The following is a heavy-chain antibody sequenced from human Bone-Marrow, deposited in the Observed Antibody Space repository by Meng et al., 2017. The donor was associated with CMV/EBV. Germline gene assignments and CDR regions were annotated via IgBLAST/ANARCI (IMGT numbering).Heavy chain of an antibody. CDR3: AREWDCSSTSCDDY. CDR2: INPNSGGT. J-gene: IGHJ4*02. V-gene: IGHV1-2*02. CDR1: GYTFTGYY. D-gene: IGHD2-2*01. Sequence: ASVKVSCKASGYTFTGYYMHWVRQAPGQGLEWMGWINPNSGGTNYAQKFQGRVTMTRDTSISTAYRELSRLRSDDTAVYYCAREWDCSSTSCDDYWGQGTLVTVSS.